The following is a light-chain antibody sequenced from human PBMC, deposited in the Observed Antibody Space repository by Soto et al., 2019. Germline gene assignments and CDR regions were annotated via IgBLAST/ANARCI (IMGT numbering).Light chain of an antibody. CDR2: KAS. CDR3: QQYNSSPFT. Sequence: DIQMTQSPSTLSASVGDRVIITCRASQSISSWLAWYQQKPGKAPNLLIYKASSLESGVPSRFSGSGSGTEFTLNISSLQPDDFAPYYCQQYNSSPFTFGQGTKLEIK. J-gene: IGKJ2*01. V-gene: IGKV1-5*03. CDR1: QSISSW.